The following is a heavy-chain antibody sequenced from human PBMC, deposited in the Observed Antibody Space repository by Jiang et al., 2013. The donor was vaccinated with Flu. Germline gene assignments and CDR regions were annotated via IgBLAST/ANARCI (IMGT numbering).Heavy chain of an antibody. CDR2: IYYSGST. CDR3: ARIGASYCTSPSCYASGMDV. J-gene: IGHJ6*01. D-gene: IGHD2-2*01. CDR1: GGSISSSSYY. V-gene: IGHV4-39*07. Sequence: GSGLVKPWETLSLTCTVSGGSISSSSYYWGWIRQPPGKGLEWIGSIYYSGSTYYNSSLKSRVTISVDTSKNQFSLKLSSVTAAXTPAVYHCARIGASYCTSPSCYASGMDVWGSRDHGHRLL.